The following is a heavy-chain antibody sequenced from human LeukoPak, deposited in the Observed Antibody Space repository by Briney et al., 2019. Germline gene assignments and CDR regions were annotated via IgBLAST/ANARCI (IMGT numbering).Heavy chain of an antibody. Sequence: PGGSLRLSCADSGFTFSSYEMNWVRQAPGKGLEWLSYITSSDSTTHYADSVKGRFTISRDNAKNSLYLQMNSLRAEDTAVYYCARAYSGTLLAVDYWGQGTLVTVSS. CDR1: GFTFSSYE. CDR2: ITSSDSTT. CDR3: ARAYSGTLLAVDY. D-gene: IGHD1-26*01. J-gene: IGHJ4*02. V-gene: IGHV3-48*03.